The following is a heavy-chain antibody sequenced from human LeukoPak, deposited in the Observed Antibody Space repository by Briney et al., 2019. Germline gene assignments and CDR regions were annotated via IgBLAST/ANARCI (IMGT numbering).Heavy chain of an antibody. D-gene: IGHD6-13*01. CDR3: ARLTRPRSSPVEY. CDR2: ISRHSGAST. J-gene: IGHJ4*02. Sequence: GGSLRLSCAASGFTFSSYDMYWVRQAPGKGLECVASISRHSGASTYYAASVKGRFTISADKSISTAYLQWSSLKASDTAMYYCARLTRPRSSPVEYWGQGTLVTVSS. CDR1: GFTFSSYD. V-gene: IGHV3-23*01.